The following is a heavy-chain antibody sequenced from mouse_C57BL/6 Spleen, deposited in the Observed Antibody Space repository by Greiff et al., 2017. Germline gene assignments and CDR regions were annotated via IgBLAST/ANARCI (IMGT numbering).Heavy chain of an antibody. CDR1: GYTFTDYE. Sequence: VQLQQSGAELVRPGASVTLSCKASGYTFTDYEMHWVKQTPVHGLEWIGAIDPETGGTAYNQKFKGKAILTADKSSSTAYMELRSLTSEDSAVYYCTRRGYAEVYYFDYWGQGTTLTVSS. CDR2: IDPETGGT. CDR3: TRRGYAEVYYFDY. D-gene: IGHD2-14*01. V-gene: IGHV1-15*01. J-gene: IGHJ2*01.